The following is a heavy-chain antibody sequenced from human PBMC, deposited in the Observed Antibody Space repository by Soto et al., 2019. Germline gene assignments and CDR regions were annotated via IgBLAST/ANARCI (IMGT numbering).Heavy chain of an antibody. J-gene: IGHJ2*01. Sequence: SETLSLTCTVSGGSISSYFYIWVRQPPGKGLEWIGSVYYTGTTKYHPSLKSRVTISVDTSKNQFSLKLSSVTAADTDVYYCARGYRYFDLWGRGTLVTVSS. CDR1: GGSISSYF. CDR3: ARGYRYFDL. V-gene: IGHV4-59*12. CDR2: VYYTGTT. D-gene: IGHD2-2*02.